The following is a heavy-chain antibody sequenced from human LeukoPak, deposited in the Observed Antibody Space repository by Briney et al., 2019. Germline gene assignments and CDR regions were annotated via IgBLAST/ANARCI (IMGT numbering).Heavy chain of an antibody. V-gene: IGHV3-53*01. Sequence: GGSLRLSCAASGFTVSSNYMSWVRQAPGKGLEWVSVIYSSGSTYYADYVKGRFTISRDNSKNTLYLQMNSLRAEDTAVYYCASLLHYYGVNAFDIWGQGTMVIVSS. D-gene: IGHD3-10*01. CDR3: ASLLHYYGVNAFDI. CDR1: GFTVSSNY. CDR2: IYSSGST. J-gene: IGHJ3*02.